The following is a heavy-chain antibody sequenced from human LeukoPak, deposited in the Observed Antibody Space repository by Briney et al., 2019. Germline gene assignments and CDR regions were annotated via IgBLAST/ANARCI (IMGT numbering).Heavy chain of an antibody. Sequence: GGSLRLSCAASGFTFSSYGMSWVRQAPGKGLEWVSAISGSGGSTYYADSVKGRFTISRDNSKNTLYLQMNSLRAEDTAVYYCAKGGSSWYWGYFDYWGQGTLVTVSS. CDR1: GFTFSSYG. CDR3: AKGGSSWYWGYFDY. J-gene: IGHJ4*02. CDR2: ISGSGGST. V-gene: IGHV3-23*01. D-gene: IGHD6-13*01.